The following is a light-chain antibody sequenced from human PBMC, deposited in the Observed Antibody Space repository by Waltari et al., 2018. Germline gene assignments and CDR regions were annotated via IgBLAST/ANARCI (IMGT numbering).Light chain of an antibody. CDR1: QNVGRS. CDR3: QHNVRLPVT. V-gene: IGKV3-20*01. CDR2: DTS. Sequence: IVLTQSPGTLPLSPGESATLSCRASQNVGRSLVWYQQKPGQAPRLLIYDTSTRATGIPDRFRGSGSGTDFSLSIARLEPEDFAVYYCQHNVRLPVTFGQGTKVEI. J-gene: IGKJ1*01.